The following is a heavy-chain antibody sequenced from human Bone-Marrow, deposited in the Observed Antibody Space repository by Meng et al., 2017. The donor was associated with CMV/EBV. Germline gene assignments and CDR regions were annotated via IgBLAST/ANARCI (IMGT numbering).Heavy chain of an antibody. J-gene: IGHJ4*02. D-gene: IGHD3-3*01. V-gene: IGHV3-7*01. Sequence: GGSLRLSCVGSGFTFDTYWMSWVRQAPGKGLEWVTNIKHNGDEKYDVESVRGRFTISRDNAKRSLFLQMNSLRPEDTAVYYCVRDAEWDIWSGGYFGYWGQETQVTVSS. CDR1: GFTFDTYW. CDR3: VRDAEWDIWSGGYFGY. CDR2: IKHNGDEK.